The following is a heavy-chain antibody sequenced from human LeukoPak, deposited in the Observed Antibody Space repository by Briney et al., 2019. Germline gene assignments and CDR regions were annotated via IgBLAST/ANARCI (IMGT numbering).Heavy chain of an antibody. V-gene: IGHV4-31*03. J-gene: IGHJ4*02. Sequence: SETLSLTCTVSGGSISSGGYYWSWIRQHPGKGLEWIGYIYYSGSTYYNPSLKSRVTISVDKSKNQFSLKLSSVTAADTAVYYCARDWGRGFDYWGQGTLVTVSS. CDR2: IYYSGST. D-gene: IGHD7-27*01. CDR3: ARDWGRGFDY. CDR1: GGSISSGGYY.